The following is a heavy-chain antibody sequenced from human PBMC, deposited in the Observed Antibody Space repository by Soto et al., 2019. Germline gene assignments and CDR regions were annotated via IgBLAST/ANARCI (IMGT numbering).Heavy chain of an antibody. CDR2: VNWNSRSI. J-gene: IGHJ4*02. CDR3: AKDHGGRSWYGGIDY. CDR1: GFTFDDHA. V-gene: IGHV3-9*01. Sequence: EVQLVESGGGLVQPGRSLRLSCAASGFTFDDHAMHWVRQAPGKGLEWGSGVNWNSRSIDYADSVKGRFTISRDNAKNSLCLQINRLRPEDTALYFCAKDHGGRSWYGGIDYWGQGTLVTVSS. D-gene: IGHD6-13*01.